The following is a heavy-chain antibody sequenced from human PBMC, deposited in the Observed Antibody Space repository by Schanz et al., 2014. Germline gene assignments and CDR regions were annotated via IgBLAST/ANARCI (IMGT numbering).Heavy chain of an antibody. CDR2: INWNGGST. D-gene: IGHD3-16*01. J-gene: IGHJ5*01. CDR1: GFTFSKYG. Sequence: VQLVESGGGVVQPGRSLRLSCAASGFTFSKYGVHWVRQAPGKGLEWVSGINWNGGSTGYADSVKGRFTISRDNAKNSLFLQMNSLSADDTAVYYCAKDLYNYGIFDSWGQGTLVTVSS. CDR3: AKDLYNYGIFDS. V-gene: IGHV3-20*04.